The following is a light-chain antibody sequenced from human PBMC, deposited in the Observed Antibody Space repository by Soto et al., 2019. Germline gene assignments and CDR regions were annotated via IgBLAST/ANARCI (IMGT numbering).Light chain of an antibody. J-gene: IGKJ4*01. CDR1: QGISSY. Sequence: DIQLTQSPSFLSASVGDRVTITCRASQGISSYLAWYQQKPGKAPKLLIYTASTLQSGVPSRFSGSGSGTEFTLTISGLQSEDFATYYCQQLNSYSLTFGGGTKVEIK. V-gene: IGKV1-9*01. CDR3: QQLNSYSLT. CDR2: TAS.